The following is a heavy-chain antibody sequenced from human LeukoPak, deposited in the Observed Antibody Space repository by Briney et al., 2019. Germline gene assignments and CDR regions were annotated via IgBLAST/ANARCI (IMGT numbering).Heavy chain of an antibody. CDR1: GYTFTGYY. V-gene: IGHV1-2*02. CDR2: INPNSGGT. J-gene: IGHJ4*02. D-gene: IGHD5-12*01. CDR3: ARDRGYSGYDYFDY. Sequence: ASVKVSCKASGYTFTGYYMHWVRQAPGQGLEWMGWINPNSGGTNYAQQFQGRVTMTRDTSISTAYMELSRLRSDDTAVYYCARDRGYSGYDYFDYWGQGTLVTVSS.